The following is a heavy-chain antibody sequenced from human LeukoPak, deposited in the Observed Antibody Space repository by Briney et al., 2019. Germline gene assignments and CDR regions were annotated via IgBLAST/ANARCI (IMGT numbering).Heavy chain of an antibody. J-gene: IGHJ3*02. CDR1: GFPFSNYG. CDR3: AGHYDSSGYRVDVFDI. V-gene: IGHV3-30*02. CDR2: IRYDGSNK. D-gene: IGHD3-22*01. Sequence: GSLLLYCAASGFPFSNYGIHCVRQAPGKGLEWVAFIRYDGSNKYYADSVKGRFTISRDNAKNTLYLQMNSLRAEDTSVYYCAGHYDSSGYRVDVFDIWGQGTMVTVSS.